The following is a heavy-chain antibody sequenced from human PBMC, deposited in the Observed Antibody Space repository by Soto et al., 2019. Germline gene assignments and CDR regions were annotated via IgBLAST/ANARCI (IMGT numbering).Heavy chain of an antibody. CDR1: GYTFIAYN. J-gene: IGHJ4*02. CDR3: ARSTETTDAALGY. D-gene: IGHD4-17*01. Sequence: GASVKVSCKASGYTFIAYNMHWVRQAPGQGLEWMGWINLNSGGINYAQKFQGWVTMTRDTSISTAYMEVSRLKSDDTAVYYCARSTETTDAALGYWGQGTLVTVSS. V-gene: IGHV1-2*04. CDR2: INLNSGGI.